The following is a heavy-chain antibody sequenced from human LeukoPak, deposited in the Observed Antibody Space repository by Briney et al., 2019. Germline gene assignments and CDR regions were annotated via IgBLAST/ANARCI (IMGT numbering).Heavy chain of an antibody. CDR3: ARVTRISGSYGY. Sequence: GASVKVSFKASGYTFTSYGINWVRQATGQGLEWMGWMNPNSGNTSYAQKFQGRVTMTTDTSISTAYMELSSLRSEDMTVYYCARVTRISGSYGYWGRGTLVTVSS. J-gene: IGHJ4*02. CDR2: MNPNSGNT. CDR1: GYTFTSYG. D-gene: IGHD1-26*01. V-gene: IGHV1-8*02.